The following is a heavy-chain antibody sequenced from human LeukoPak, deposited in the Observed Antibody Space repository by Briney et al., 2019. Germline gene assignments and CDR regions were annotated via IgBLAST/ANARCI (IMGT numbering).Heavy chain of an antibody. CDR3: AKDIIRAVATDHYYYYGMDV. Sequence: GGSLRLSCAASGITVSTNYMSWVRQAPGKGLEWVSIIYSGGATFYADSVKGRFTISRENSKNTLWLQMNSLRAEDTAVYYCAKDIIRAVATDHYYYYGMDVWGQGTTVTVSS. V-gene: IGHV3-66*01. D-gene: IGHD6-19*01. J-gene: IGHJ6*02. CDR2: IYSGGAT. CDR1: GITVSTNY.